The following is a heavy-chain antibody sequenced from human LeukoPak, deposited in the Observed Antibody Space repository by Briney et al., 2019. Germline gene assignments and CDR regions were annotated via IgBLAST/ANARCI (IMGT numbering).Heavy chain of an antibody. V-gene: IGHV1-2*02. CDR1: GYTFTGYY. CDR3: ARLESSPTQPDY. CDR2: INPNSGGT. J-gene: IGHJ4*02. Sequence: VASVKVSCKASGYTFTGYYMHWVRQAPGQGLEWMGWINPNSGGTNYAQKFQGRVTMSRDTSISTAYMELSRLRSDDTAVYYCARLESSPTQPDYWGQGTLVTVSS. D-gene: IGHD1-1*01.